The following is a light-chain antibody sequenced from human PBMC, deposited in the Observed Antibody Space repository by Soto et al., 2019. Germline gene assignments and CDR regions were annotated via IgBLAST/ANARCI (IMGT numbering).Light chain of an antibody. CDR3: QQYGSSHMYT. CDR2: GAS. V-gene: IGKV3-20*01. Sequence: DIVLTQSPGTLSLSPGERATLSCRASQSLSGNYLAWYQQRPGQPPRLLTYGASSRATGILDRFSGSGSGTAFSLTISRLEPEDFAVYICQQYGSSHMYTFGQGTKLEIK. J-gene: IGKJ2*01. CDR1: QSLSGNY.